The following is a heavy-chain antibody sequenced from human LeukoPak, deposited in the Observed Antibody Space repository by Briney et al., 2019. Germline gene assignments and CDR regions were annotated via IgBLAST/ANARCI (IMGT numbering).Heavy chain of an antibody. CDR1: GGAISSRSHY. CDR2: IYYAGST. J-gene: IGHJ3*02. CDR3: ARRLDIVVIPAGDAFDI. Sequence: SETLSLTSIVSGGAISSRSHYWGWIRQPPGKGLEWIGSIYYAGSTYYNPSLKSRVTISVDTSKNLFSLKLSSVTAADTAVYYCARRLDIVVIPAGDAFDIWGQGTMVTVSS. D-gene: IGHD2-2*03. V-gene: IGHV4-39*01.